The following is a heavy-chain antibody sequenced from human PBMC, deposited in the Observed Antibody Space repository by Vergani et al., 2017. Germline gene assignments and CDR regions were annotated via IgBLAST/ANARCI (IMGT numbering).Heavy chain of an antibody. V-gene: IGHV3-30*02. CDR1: GLTLSNYD. Sequence: QVQLVESGGGVVQRGGSLRLSCATSGLTLSNYDMQWIRQGPGKGLEFVAFIQFDGSNQYYADSVKGRFTLSRDFSKNTLYLQMNSRRTDDTATYYCAKHFRGWCIDYWGQGTQVIVSS. CDR3: AKHFRGWCIDY. CDR2: IQFDGSNQ. D-gene: IGHD4/OR15-4a*01. J-gene: IGHJ4*02.